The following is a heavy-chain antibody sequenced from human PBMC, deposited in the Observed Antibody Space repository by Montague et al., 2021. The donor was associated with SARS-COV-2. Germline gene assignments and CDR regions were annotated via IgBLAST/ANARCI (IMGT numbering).Heavy chain of an antibody. V-gene: IGHV4-31*03. D-gene: IGHD3-3*01. J-gene: IGHJ4*02. Sequence: TLSLTCTVSGGSISSGGYYWSWIRQHPGKGLEWIGYIYYSGSTYYNPSLKSRVTISVDTSKNQFSLKLSSVTAADTAVYYCARVQRIKIFRVVNYFHYWGQGTLETDTS. CDR2: IYYSGST. CDR3: ARVQRIKIFRVVNYFHY. CDR1: GGSISSGGYY.